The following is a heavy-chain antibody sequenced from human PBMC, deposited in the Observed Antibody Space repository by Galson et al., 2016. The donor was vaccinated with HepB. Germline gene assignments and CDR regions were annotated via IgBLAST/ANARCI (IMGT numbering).Heavy chain of an antibody. CDR3: ARSQARDVREVGGYFQH. J-gene: IGHJ1*01. Sequence: SLRLSCAASGFTFYSYAMHWVRQAPGKGLEWLAVISSDGSKINYADSVKGRFTISRDNSKNTLYLQMNSLRGEDTAVYYCARSQARDVREVGGYFQHWGQGNLVTVSS. V-gene: IGHV3-30-3*01. CDR2: ISSDGSKI. CDR1: GFTFYSYA. D-gene: IGHD3-10*01.